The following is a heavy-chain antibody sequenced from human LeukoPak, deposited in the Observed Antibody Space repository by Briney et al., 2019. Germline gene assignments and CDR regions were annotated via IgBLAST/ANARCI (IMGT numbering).Heavy chain of an antibody. CDR1: GYTFTGHY. V-gene: IGHV1-2*02. Sequence: ASVKVSCKASGYTFTGHYMHWVRQAPGQGLEWVGWINPNSDGTNYAQKFQGRVTMTRETSISTAYMELSRLRSDDTAVYCCARDYYDSRGGAIDIWGQGTMVTVSS. CDR3: ARDYYDSRGGAIDI. CDR2: INPNSDGT. D-gene: IGHD3-22*01. J-gene: IGHJ3*02.